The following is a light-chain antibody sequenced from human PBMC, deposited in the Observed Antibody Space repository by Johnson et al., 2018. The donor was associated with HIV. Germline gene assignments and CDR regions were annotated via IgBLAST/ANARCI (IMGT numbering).Light chain of an antibody. CDR2: DNN. CDR1: SSNIGNNY. J-gene: IGLJ1*01. Sequence: QSVLTQPPSVSAAPGQKVTISCSGSSSNIGNNYVSWYQQLPGTAPKLLIYDNNKRPSGIPDRFSGSKSGTSASLAITGLQADDEADYYCQSYDHSLRVSKVFGTGTTVTVL. V-gene: IGLV1-51*01. CDR3: QSYDHSLRVSKV.